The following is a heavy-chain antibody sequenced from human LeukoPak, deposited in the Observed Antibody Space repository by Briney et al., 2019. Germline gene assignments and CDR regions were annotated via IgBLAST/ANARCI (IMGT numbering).Heavy chain of an antibody. J-gene: IGHJ5*02. CDR3: AREKVEGANWFDP. V-gene: IGHV1-2*02. CDR2: INSNSGGT. D-gene: IGHD2-15*01. CDR1: GYXFTGYY. Sequence: ASVKVSCTASGYXFTGYYIHWVRQAPGQGLEWMGWINSNSGGTNYAQKFQGRVTMTRDTSISTVYMELSRLRSDDTAVYYCAREKVEGANWFDPWGQGTLVTVFS.